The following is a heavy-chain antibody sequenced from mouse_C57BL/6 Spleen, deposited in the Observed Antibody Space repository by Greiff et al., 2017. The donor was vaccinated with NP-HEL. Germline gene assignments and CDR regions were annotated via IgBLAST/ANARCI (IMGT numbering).Heavy chain of an antibody. D-gene: IGHD3-3*01. J-gene: IGHJ2*01. CDR1: GYSFTGYY. CDR3: ARAGTLFDY. V-gene: IGHV1-42*01. Sequence: VQLKQSGPELVKPGASVKISCKASGYSFTGYYMNWVKQSPEKSLEWIGEINPSTGGTTYNQKFKAKATLTVDKSSSTAYMQLKSLTSEDSAVYYCARAGTLFDYWGQGTTLTVSS. CDR2: INPSTGGT.